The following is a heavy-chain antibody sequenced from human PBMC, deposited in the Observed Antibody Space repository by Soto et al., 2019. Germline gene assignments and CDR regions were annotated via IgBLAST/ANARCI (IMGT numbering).Heavy chain of an antibody. J-gene: IGHJ4*02. D-gene: IGHD4-4*01. CDR1: GGSISSGGYY. V-gene: IGHV4-31*03. CDR3: ATVLASRAYSPPDY. CDR2: IYYSGST. Sequence: QVPLQESGPGLVKPSQTLSLTCTVSGGSISSGGYYWSWIRQHPGKGLEWIGYIYYSGSTYYNPSLKSRVNVSVDTSKHQLALKLNSVTAADTAVYYCATVLASRAYSPPDYWGQGTLVTVSS.